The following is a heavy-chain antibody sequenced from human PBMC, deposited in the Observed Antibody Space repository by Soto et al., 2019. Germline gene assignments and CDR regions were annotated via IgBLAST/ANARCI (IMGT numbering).Heavy chain of an antibody. CDR2: IIPIFGTA. D-gene: IGHD6-13*01. Sequence: QVQLVQSGAEVKKPGSSVKVSCKASGGTFSSYASSWVRQTPGQGLEWMGGIIPIFGTANYAQKFQGRVTITAHESTRTDYMERSSLRYEYTDVYYCARGSYRSSWYDRYGMDVWGPGTTVTVSS. V-gene: IGHV1-69*12. CDR3: ARGSYRSSWYDRYGMDV. J-gene: IGHJ6*02. CDR1: GGTFSSYA.